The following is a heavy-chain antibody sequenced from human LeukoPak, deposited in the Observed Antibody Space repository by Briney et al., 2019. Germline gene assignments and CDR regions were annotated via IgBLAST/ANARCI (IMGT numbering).Heavy chain of an antibody. J-gene: IGHJ6*03. Sequence: SETLSLTCAVYGGSFSGYYWSWIRQPPGKGLEWIRYIYTSGSTISADTSNNQFSLKLTSLTAADTAIYYCAKYERSSAPWGYYYMDVWGKGTTVTVSS. V-gene: IGHV4-4*09. CDR1: GGSFSGYY. CDR2: IYTSG. CDR3: AKYERSSAPWGYYYMDV. D-gene: IGHD6-25*01.